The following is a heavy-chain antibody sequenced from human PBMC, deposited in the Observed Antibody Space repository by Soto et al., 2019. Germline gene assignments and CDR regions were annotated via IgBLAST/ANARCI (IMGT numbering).Heavy chain of an antibody. J-gene: IGHJ5*02. CDR3: ARHVLNYYDVSGSRFDP. CDR2: IYYSTTT. Sequence: QLQLQESGPGLVKASETLSLTCTVSGGSIRSSNYHWGWIRQTPGKGLEWIGSIYYSTTTYYNPSLKSRVTISLDTSKNQFSLKLSSVTAADTAVYYCARHVLNYYDVSGSRFDPWGQGTLVTVSS. V-gene: IGHV4-39*01. CDR1: GGSIRSSNYH. D-gene: IGHD3-22*01.